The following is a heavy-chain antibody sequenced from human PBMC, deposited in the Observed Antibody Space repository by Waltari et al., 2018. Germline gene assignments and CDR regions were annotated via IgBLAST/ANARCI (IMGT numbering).Heavy chain of an antibody. CDR2: IYHSGST. D-gene: IGHD4-17*01. J-gene: IGHJ4*02. CDR1: GYSISSGYY. CDR3: ARSDGPVTTPYYFDY. V-gene: IGHV4-38-2*01. Sequence: QVQLQESGPGLVKPSETLSLTCAVSGYSISSGYYWGWIRQPPGKGLEWIGSIYHSGSTYCNPSLKGRVTISVDTSKNQFSLKLSSVTAADTAVYYCARSDGPVTTPYYFDYWGQGTLVTVSS.